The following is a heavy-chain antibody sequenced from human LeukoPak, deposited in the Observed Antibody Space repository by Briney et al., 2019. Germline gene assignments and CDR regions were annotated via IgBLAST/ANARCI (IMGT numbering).Heavy chain of an antibody. J-gene: IGHJ4*02. Sequence: GGSLRLSCAASGFTFSSYAMHWVRQAPGRELEWVAVISDDGRNIYYADSVKGRFTISSDNSKNTLYLQMNSLRAEDTAVYYCARAKLRDTFDYWGQGTLVTVSS. V-gene: IGHV3-30*04. D-gene: IGHD1-7*01. CDR1: GFTFSSYA. CDR3: ARAKLRDTFDY. CDR2: ISDDGRNI.